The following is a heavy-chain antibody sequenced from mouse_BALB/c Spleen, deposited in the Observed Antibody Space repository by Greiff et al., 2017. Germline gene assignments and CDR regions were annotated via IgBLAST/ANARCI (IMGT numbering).Heavy chain of an antibody. CDR2: INSNGGST. J-gene: IGHJ2*01. CDR1: GFTFSSYG. CDR3: ASSITTVEREYYFDY. D-gene: IGHD1-1*01. Sequence: EVMLVESGGGLVQPGGSLKLSCAASGFTFSSYGMSWVRQTPDKRLELVATINSNGGSTYYPDSVKGRFTISRDNAKNTLYLQMSSLKSEDTAMYYCASSITTVEREYYFDYWGQGTTLTVSS. V-gene: IGHV5-6-3*01.